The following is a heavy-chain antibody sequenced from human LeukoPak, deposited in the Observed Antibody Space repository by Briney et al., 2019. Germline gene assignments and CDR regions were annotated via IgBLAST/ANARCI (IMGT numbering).Heavy chain of an antibody. CDR2: INAGNGNT. Sequence: GASVKVSCKASGYTFTSYAMHWVRQAPGQRLEWMGWINAGNGNTKYSQKFQGRVTITRDTSASTAYMELSSLRSEDTAVYYCARGGGDTAIGHYWGQGTLVTVSS. CDR3: ARGGGDTAIGHY. CDR1: GYTFTSYA. V-gene: IGHV1-3*01. D-gene: IGHD5-18*01. J-gene: IGHJ4*02.